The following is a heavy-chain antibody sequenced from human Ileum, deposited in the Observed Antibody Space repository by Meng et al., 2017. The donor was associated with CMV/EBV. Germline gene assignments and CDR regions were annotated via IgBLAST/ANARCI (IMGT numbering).Heavy chain of an antibody. Sequence: CTVSGGSINNSNYYWSWIRQHPERGLEWIGHIYHSGGTSYKPSLKSRVTISEDTSKKQFSLKLSSVTAADTAVYYCARGDFWRTFDSWGQGTLVTVSS. J-gene: IGHJ4*02. CDR3: ARGDFWRTFDS. CDR1: GGSINNSNYY. V-gene: IGHV4-31*03. D-gene: IGHD3-3*01. CDR2: IYHSGGT.